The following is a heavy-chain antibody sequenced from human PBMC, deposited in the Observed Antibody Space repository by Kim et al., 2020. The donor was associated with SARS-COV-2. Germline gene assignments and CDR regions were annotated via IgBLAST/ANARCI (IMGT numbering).Heavy chain of an antibody. CDR3: ARGAVRGVPLGY. CDR1: GGSFSGYY. Sequence: SETLSLTCAVYGGSFSGYYWSWIRQPPGKGLEWIGEINHSGSTNYNPSLKSRVTISVDTSKNQFSLKLSSVTAADTAVYYCARGAVRGVPLGYWGQGTLVTVSS. V-gene: IGHV4-34*01. J-gene: IGHJ4*02. CDR2: INHSGST. D-gene: IGHD3-10*01.